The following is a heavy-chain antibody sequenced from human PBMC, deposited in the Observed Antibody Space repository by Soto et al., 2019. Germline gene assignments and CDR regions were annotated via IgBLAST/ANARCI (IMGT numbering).Heavy chain of an antibody. V-gene: IGHV4-59*01. CDR1: GGSIRSYD. Sequence: PSETLSLTCPVSGGSIRSYDWSWIRQPPGKGLEWIGYIYYSGSTNYNPSLKSRVTISVDTSKNQFSLKLSSVTAADTAVYYCARDFGSGSFDYWGQGTLVTVSS. D-gene: IGHD3-10*01. CDR3: ARDFGSGSFDY. CDR2: IYYSGST. J-gene: IGHJ4*02.